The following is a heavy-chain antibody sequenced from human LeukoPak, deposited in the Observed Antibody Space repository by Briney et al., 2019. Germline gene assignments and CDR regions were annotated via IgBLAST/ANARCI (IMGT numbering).Heavy chain of an antibody. Sequence: GGSLRLSCAASGFTVSSNYMTWVRQAPGKGLEWVSCIYSDGSTYYADAVKGRFTISRDNSKNMLHLQMNSLRVEDTAVYYCARARSTAAGLFDYWGQGILVIVSS. CDR2: IYSDGST. CDR1: GFTVSSNY. J-gene: IGHJ4*02. CDR3: ARARSTAAGLFDY. V-gene: IGHV3-66*01. D-gene: IGHD6-13*01.